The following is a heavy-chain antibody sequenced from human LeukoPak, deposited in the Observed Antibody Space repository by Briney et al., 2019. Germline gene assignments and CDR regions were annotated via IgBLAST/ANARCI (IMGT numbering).Heavy chain of an antibody. CDR2: IYYSGST. CDR1: GGSISSYY. V-gene: IGHV4-59*01. CDR3: ARRNYYDSSGHTYSFDY. J-gene: IGHJ4*02. D-gene: IGHD3-22*01. Sequence: SETLSLTCTVSGGSISSYYWTWIRQPPGKGPEWIGCIYYSGSTNYNPSLKSRVTISLDTSKNQFSLKLSSVTAADTAVYYCARRNYYDSSGHTYSFDYWGQGTLVTVS.